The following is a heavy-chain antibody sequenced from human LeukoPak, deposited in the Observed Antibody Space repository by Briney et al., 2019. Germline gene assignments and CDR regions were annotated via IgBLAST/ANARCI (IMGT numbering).Heavy chain of an antibody. CDR3: ARDRGTSDYWSLFDY. CDR1: GYTFTGYY. J-gene: IGHJ4*02. D-gene: IGHD5-12*01. CDR2: INPNSGGT. Sequence: ASVKVSCKASGYTFTGYYMHWVRQAPGQGLEWMGWINPNSGGTNYAQKFQGRVTTTRDTSISTAYMELSRLRSDDTAVYYCARDRGTSDYWSLFDYWGQGTLVTVSS. V-gene: IGHV1-2*02.